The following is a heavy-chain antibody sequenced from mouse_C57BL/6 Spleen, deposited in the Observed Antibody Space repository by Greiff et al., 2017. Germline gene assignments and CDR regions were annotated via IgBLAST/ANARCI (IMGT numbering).Heavy chain of an antibody. CDR3: ARGAYDGSSHYWYFDV. Sequence: QVQLKQSGAELAKPGASVTLSCKASGYTFTSYWMHWVKQRPGQGLEWIGSISPSSGYTKYNQKFKDKVRLTADKYTSTAYMQLSSLTKEDYAVYYCARGAYDGSSHYWYFDVWGTGTTVTVSS. CDR2: ISPSSGYT. V-gene: IGHV1-7*01. CDR1: GYTFTSYW. D-gene: IGHD1-1*01. J-gene: IGHJ1*03.